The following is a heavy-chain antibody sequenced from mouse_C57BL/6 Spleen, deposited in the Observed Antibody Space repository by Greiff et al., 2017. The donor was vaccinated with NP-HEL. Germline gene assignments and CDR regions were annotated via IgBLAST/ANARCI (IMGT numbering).Heavy chain of an antibody. CDR2: IYPGDGDT. V-gene: IGHV1-82*01. Sequence: QVQLKESGPELVKPGASVKISCKASGYAFSSSWMNWVKQRPGKGLEWIGRIYPGDGDTNYNGKFKGKATLTADKSSSTAYMQLSSLTSEDSAVYFCARSHYYGSSWFAYWGQGTLVTVSA. J-gene: IGHJ3*01. D-gene: IGHD1-1*01. CDR1: GYAFSSSW. CDR3: ARSHYYGSSWFAY.